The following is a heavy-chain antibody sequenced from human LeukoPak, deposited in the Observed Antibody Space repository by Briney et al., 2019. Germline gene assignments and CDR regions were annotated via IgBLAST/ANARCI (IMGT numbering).Heavy chain of an antibody. CDR3: AKSSSSPRLFDY. Sequence: GGSLRLSCAASGCSCSSYAMSRVRQAPGQGLDWVSAISGSGDSTYYADSVKGRFTISRDNSKNTLYLQMNSLRAEDTSVYYCAKSSSSPRLFDYWGQGTLVTVSS. D-gene: IGHD6-6*01. V-gene: IGHV3-23*01. CDR1: GCSCSSYA. CDR2: ISGSGDST. J-gene: IGHJ4*02.